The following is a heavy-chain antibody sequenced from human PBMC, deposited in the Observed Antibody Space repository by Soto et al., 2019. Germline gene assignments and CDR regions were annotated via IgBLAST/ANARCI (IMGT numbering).Heavy chain of an antibody. D-gene: IGHD3-22*01. CDR2: INPSEVST. Sequence: ASVKVSCKTSGYTFTGYYIHWVRQAPGQGPEWMGLINPSEVSTTYAQNFRGRVSMTTDTSTSTIYMELRSLRCEDTALYYCARGSYYESTGFGDNWGQGTLVTVSS. CDR3: ARGSYYESTGFGDN. J-gene: IGHJ4*02. V-gene: IGHV1-46*01. CDR1: GYTFTGYY.